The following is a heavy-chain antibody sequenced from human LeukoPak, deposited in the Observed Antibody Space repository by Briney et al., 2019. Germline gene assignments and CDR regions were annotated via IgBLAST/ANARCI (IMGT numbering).Heavy chain of an antibody. CDR1: GGSISSYY. V-gene: IGHV4-59*12. J-gene: IGHJ5*02. D-gene: IGHD3-10*01. Sequence: PSETLSLTCTVSGGSISSYYWSWIRQPPGKGLEWIGYIYYSGSTNYNPSLKSRVTISVDTSKNQFSLKLSSVTAADTAVYYCARDIRVRGVERGFDPWGQGTLVTVSS. CDR3: ARDIRVRGVERGFDP. CDR2: IYYSGST.